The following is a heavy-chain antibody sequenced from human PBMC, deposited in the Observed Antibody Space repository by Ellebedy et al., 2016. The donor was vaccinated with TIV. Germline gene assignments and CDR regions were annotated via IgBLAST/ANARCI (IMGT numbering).Heavy chain of an antibody. CDR1: GFPFGGNA. Sequence: GESLKISCAASGFPFGGNAMHWVRQPPGKGLEWVAVVGYDGSYETYAESVQCRYTISRDNSKNTVSLQMNRLRTEDTAVYYCTREISNGRLSSFDPWGQGTLVIVSS. CDR2: VGYDGSYE. V-gene: IGHV3-30*04. CDR3: TREISNGRLSSFDP. J-gene: IGHJ5*02. D-gene: IGHD2-15*01.